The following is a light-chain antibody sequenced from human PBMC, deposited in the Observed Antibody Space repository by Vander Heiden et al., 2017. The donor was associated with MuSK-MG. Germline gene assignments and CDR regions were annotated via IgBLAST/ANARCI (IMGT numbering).Light chain of an antibody. CDR3: QQNDSSPPIT. V-gene: IGKV1-39*01. CDR2: AAS. J-gene: IGKJ5*01. CDR1: QSISSY. Sequence: DIQMTQSPSSLSASVGNRVTIPCRASQSISSYLNWYQQKPGKAPKLLIYAASSLQSGVPSRVSCSGCGTEFTLTISSRQPTDFASYYCQQNDSSPPITFGQGTRVEIK.